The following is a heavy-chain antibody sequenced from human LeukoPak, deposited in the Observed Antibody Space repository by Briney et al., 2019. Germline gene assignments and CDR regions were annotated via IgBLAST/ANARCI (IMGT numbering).Heavy chain of an antibody. CDR1: GGSIRSQY. CDR3: ARDVSSWPFFDS. J-gene: IGHJ4*02. CDR2: IYASGST. V-gene: IGHV4-4*07. D-gene: IGHD6-13*01. Sequence: PSETLSLTCTVSGGSIRSQYWSWIRQPAGRGLEWLGRIYASGSTNYSPSLKSRVTMSLDTSKNQFSLKLLSVTAADTAVYFCARDVSSWPFFDSWGQGTQVTVSS.